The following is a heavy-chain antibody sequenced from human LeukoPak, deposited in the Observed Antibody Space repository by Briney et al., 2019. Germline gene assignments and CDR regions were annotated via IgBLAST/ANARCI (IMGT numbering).Heavy chain of an antibody. V-gene: IGHV3-7*03. CDR1: GFTFSTYW. CDR3: ARAFSYSTNWLDY. CDR2: IKQDGSEK. J-gene: IGHJ4*02. Sequence: PGGSLRLSCAASGFTFSTYWMSWARQAPGKGLEWVANIKQDGSEKYYVDSVKGRFTVSRDNAKNSLYLQMNSLRAEDTAVYYCARAFSYSTNWLDYWGQGTLVTVPS. D-gene: IGHD6-13*01.